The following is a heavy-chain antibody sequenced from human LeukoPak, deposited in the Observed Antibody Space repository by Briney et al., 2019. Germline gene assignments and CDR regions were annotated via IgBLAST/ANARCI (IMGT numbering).Heavy chain of an antibody. D-gene: IGHD1-26*01. CDR1: GFSFSSYE. CDR3: AREWLGSGSNGDFDY. J-gene: IGHJ4*02. Sequence: PGGSLRLSCAASGFSFSSYEMNWVRQAPGKGLEWVSYISGSGSLMYYTDSVKGRFTISRDNAKNSLHLQMNSLRAEDTAVYYCAREWLGSGSNGDFDYWGQGTLVTVSS. V-gene: IGHV3-48*03. CDR2: ISGSGSLM.